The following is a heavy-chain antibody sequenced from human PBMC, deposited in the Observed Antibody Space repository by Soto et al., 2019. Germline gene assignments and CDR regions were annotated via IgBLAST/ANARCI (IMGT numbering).Heavy chain of an antibody. V-gene: IGHV3-7*05. Sequence: PGGSLRLSCAASGFTFSSYWMSWVRQAPGKGLEWVANIKQDGSEKYYVDSVKGRFTISRDNAKNSLYLQMNSLRAEDTAVYYCARLPDYRVPNWFDPWGQGTLVTVSS. CDR3: ARLPDYRVPNWFDP. CDR2: IKQDGSEK. D-gene: IGHD2-2*01. J-gene: IGHJ5*02. CDR1: GFTFSSYW.